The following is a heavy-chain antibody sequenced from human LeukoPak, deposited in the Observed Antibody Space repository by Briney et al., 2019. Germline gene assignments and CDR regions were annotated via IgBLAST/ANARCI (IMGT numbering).Heavy chain of an antibody. Sequence: GGSLRLSCAASGFTFSSYWMSWVRQALGKGLEWVANIKQDGSEKYYVDSVKGRFTISRDNSKNTLYLQMNSLRAEDTAVYYCAKDIVVVPAGPAYYYYGMDVWGQGTTVTVSS. D-gene: IGHD2-2*01. V-gene: IGHV3-7*01. CDR1: GFTFSSYW. J-gene: IGHJ6*02. CDR2: IKQDGSEK. CDR3: AKDIVVVPAGPAYYYYGMDV.